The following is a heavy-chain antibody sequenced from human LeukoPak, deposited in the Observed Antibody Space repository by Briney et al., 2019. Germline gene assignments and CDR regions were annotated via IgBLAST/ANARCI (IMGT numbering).Heavy chain of an antibody. D-gene: IGHD4-17*01. V-gene: IGHV3-73*01. Sequence: GGSLRLSCAASGFTFSGSAMHWVRQASGKGLEWVGRIRSKANSYATAYAASVKGRFTISRDDSKNTAYLQMNSLITEDTAVYYCTRHVSADYGDYVGYYYYYMDVWGKGTTVTVSS. CDR1: GFTFSGSA. CDR2: IRSKANSYAT. CDR3: TRHVSADYGDYVGYYYYYMDV. J-gene: IGHJ6*03.